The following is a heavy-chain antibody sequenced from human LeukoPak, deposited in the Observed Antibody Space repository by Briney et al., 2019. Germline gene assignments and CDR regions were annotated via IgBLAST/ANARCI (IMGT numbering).Heavy chain of an antibody. CDR3: ARGLGKGSSDY. Sequence: GGSLRLSCVASGFIFSYSWMIWVRQAPGKGLEWVANINQPGSQKYHVDSVKGRFTISRDNARSSLFLQMNSLTADDTAVYYCARGLGKGSSDYWGQGTLVTVSS. J-gene: IGHJ4*02. CDR1: GFIFSYSW. D-gene: IGHD6-6*01. V-gene: IGHV3-7*03. CDR2: INQPGSQK.